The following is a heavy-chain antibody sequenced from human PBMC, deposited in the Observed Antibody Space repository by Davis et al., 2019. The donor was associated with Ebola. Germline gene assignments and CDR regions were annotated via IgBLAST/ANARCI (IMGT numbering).Heavy chain of an antibody. CDR3: ARSSVDIVATRFDY. J-gene: IGHJ4*02. V-gene: IGHV1-2*04. Sequence: ASVKVSCKASGYTFTSYGISWVRQAPGQGLEWMGWISPNSGGTNYAQKFQGWVTMTRDTSISTAYMELSRLRSEDTAVYYCARSSVDIVATRFDYWGQGTLVTVSS. CDR1: GYTFTSYG. D-gene: IGHD5-12*01. CDR2: ISPNSGGT.